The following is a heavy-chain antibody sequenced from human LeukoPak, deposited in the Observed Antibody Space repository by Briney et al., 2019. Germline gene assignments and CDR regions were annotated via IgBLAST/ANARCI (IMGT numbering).Heavy chain of an antibody. CDR2: IYYSGST. D-gene: IGHD1-26*01. Sequence: SETLSLTCTVYGGSISSYYWSWIRQPPGKGLEWIGYIYYSGSTNYNPSLKRRVTISVDTSKNQFSLKLSSVTAADTAVYYCARVGDGSYWGDAFDIWGQGTMVTVSS. J-gene: IGHJ3*02. V-gene: IGHV4-59*01. CDR3: ARVGDGSYWGDAFDI. CDR1: GGSISSYY.